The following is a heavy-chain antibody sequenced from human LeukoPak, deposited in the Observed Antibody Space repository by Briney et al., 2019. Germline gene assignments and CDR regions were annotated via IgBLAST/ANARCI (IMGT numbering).Heavy chain of an antibody. J-gene: IGHJ6*03. V-gene: IGHV4-59*01. CDR2: IYYSGST. D-gene: IGHD3-3*01. Sequence: SETLSLTCTVSGGSISSYYWSWIRQPPGKGLEWIGYIYYSGSTNYNPSLKSRVTISVDTSKNQFSLKLSSVTAADTAVYYCARVGGDFWSGYYPHYYYYYYMGVWGKGTTVTVSS. CDR1: GGSISSYY. CDR3: ARVGGDFWSGYYPHYYYYYYMGV.